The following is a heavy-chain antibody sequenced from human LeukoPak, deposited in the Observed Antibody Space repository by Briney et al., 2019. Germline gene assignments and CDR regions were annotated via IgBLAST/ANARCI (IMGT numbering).Heavy chain of an antibody. J-gene: IGHJ6*02. CDR3: ARAGPQSFFDWSSGDMDV. CDR2: IKQDGSEK. CDR1: GFTLSEYA. V-gene: IGHV3-7*01. Sequence: GGSLRLSCTTSGFTLSEYAMSWVRQAPGKGLEWVANIKQDGSEKYYVDSVKGRFTISRDNAKNSLYLKMNSLREEDTGVYYCARAGPQSFFDWSSGDMDVWGQGTTVTVSS. D-gene: IGHD3-9*01.